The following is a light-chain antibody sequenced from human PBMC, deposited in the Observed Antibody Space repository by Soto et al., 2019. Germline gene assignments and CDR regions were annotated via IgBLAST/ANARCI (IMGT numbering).Light chain of an antibody. V-gene: IGKV3-15*01. CDR3: LQHHAWPWT. J-gene: IGKJ1*01. Sequence: EIEMTQSPATLSLSPGERATLYCWASQSVSSNLAWYQQKPGQAPRLVLKRIFIRSIGVPARFSGSGSETEFTLTINGLQSEDPGVYYCLQHHAWPWTFGQGTKVDI. CDR1: QSVSSN. CDR2: RIF.